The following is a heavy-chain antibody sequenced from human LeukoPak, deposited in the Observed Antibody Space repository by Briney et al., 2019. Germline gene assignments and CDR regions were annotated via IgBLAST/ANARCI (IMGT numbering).Heavy chain of an antibody. CDR1: GGSISSGSYY. D-gene: IGHD5-24*01. V-gene: IGHV4-61*02. J-gene: IGHJ3*02. CDR2: IYTSGST. CDR3: ARERWLQLPDDAFDI. Sequence: SQTLSLTCTVSGGSISSGSYYWSWIRQPAGKGLEWIGRIYTSGSTNYNPSLKSRVTISVDTSKNQFSLKLSPVTAADTAVYYCARERWLQLPDDAFDIWGQGTMVTVSS.